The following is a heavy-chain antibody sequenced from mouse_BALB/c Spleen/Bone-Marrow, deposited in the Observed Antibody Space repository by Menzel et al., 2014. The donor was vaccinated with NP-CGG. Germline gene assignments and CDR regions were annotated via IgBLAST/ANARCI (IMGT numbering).Heavy chain of an antibody. V-gene: IGHV1-18*01. J-gene: IGHJ3*01. CDR3: ARRDYGPAWFTY. CDR2: INPNNGAT. CDR1: GYTFTGST. Sequence: EVQLQQSGPELVKPGASVKISCKTSGYTFTGSTINWVKQSHGKSLEWIGGINPNNGATGYNQKFKGKATLTVDKSSSTAYLELRSLTSDDSAVYYCARRDYGPAWFTYWGQGTLVTVSA. D-gene: IGHD1-1*01.